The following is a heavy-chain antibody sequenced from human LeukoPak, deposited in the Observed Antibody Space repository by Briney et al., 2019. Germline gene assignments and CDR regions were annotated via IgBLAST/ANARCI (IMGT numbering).Heavy chain of an antibody. V-gene: IGHV3-23*01. Sequence: GGSLRLSCAASGFTVSSNYMSWVRQAPGKGLEWVSGISGSGGRTYYAGSVRGRFTISRDNSRNRLYLQMNSLRAEDTALYYCAKRDYYDSNGYFFPYYFDNWGQGTLVAVSS. J-gene: IGHJ4*02. CDR1: GFTVSSNY. D-gene: IGHD3-22*01. CDR3: AKRDYYDSNGYFFPYYFDN. CDR2: ISGSGGRT.